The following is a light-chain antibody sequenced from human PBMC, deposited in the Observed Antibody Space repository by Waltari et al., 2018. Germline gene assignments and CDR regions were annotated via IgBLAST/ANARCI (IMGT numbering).Light chain of an antibody. CDR2: DDV. CDR3: QVWDSSSDSVV. J-gene: IGLJ2*01. CDR1: GIRGKS. Sequence: SYVLTQPPSVSVAPGKTATITWGADGIRGKSVHWYQQKPGRAPVLVLYDDVGRPSGIPERFSGSNSGNTATLTVTRVEAGDEADYYCQVWDSSSDSVVFGGGTKLTVL. V-gene: IGLV3-21*01.